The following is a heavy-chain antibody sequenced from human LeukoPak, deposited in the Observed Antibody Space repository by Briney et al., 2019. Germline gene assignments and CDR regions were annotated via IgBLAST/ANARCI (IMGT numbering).Heavy chain of an antibody. CDR2: IYYSGST. CDR1: GGSISSYY. CDR3: ARTATYYYDSSGYYYGEGFDY. D-gene: IGHD3-22*01. J-gene: IGHJ4*02. V-gene: IGHV4-59*01. Sequence: SETLSLTCTVSGGSISSYYWSWIRQPPGKGLEWIGYIYYSGSTNYNPSLKSRVTISVDTSKNQFSLKLSSVTAADTAVYYCARTATYYYDSSGYYYGEGFDYWGQGTLVTVSS.